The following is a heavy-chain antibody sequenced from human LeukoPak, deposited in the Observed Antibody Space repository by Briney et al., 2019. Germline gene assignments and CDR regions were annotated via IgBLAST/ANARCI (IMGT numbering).Heavy chain of an antibody. CDR1: GYTFTSYY. CDR3: ARDSGYDLRVLDYYGMDV. D-gene: IGHD5-12*01. V-gene: IGHV1-46*01. Sequence: ASVKVSCKASGYTFTSYYMHWVRQAPGQGLEWMGIINPSGGSTSYAQKFQGRVTMTRDTSTCTVYMELSSLRSEDTAVYYCARDSGYDLRVLDYYGMDVWGQGTTVTVSS. J-gene: IGHJ6*02. CDR2: INPSGGST.